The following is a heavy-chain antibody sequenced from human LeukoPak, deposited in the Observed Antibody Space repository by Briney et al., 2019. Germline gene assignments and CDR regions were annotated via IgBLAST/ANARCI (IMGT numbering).Heavy chain of an antibody. D-gene: IGHD2-2*01. V-gene: IGHV3-21*01. CDR2: ISSSSSYI. Sequence: GGSLRLSCAASGFTFSSYSMNWVRQAPGKGLEWVSSISSSSSYIYYADSVKGRLTISRDNAKNSLYLQMNSLRAEDTAVYYCATRMIDIVVVPAARPPYWGQGTLVTVSS. CDR3: ATRMIDIVVVPAARPPY. CDR1: GFTFSSYS. J-gene: IGHJ4*02.